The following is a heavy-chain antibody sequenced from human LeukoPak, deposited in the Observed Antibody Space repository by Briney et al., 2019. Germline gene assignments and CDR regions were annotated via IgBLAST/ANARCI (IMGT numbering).Heavy chain of an antibody. D-gene: IGHD6-13*01. CDR2: INPNSGGT. Sequence: ASVEVSCKASGYTFTGYYMHWVRQAPGQGLEWMGWINPNSGGTNYAQKFQGRVTMTRDTSISTAYMELSRLRSDDTAVYYCARAAKPSSSWYYYGMDVWGQGTTVTVSS. CDR3: ARAAKPSSSWYYYGMDV. CDR1: GYTFTGYY. V-gene: IGHV1-2*02. J-gene: IGHJ6*02.